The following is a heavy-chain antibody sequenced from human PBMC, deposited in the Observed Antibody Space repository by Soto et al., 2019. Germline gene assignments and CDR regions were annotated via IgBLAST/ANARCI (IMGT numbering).Heavy chain of an antibody. Sequence: SETLSLTCTVSGGSISSSSYYWGWIRQPPGKGLEWIGTIYYSGSTYYNPSLRSRVTISVDTSKNQFSLKLSSVTAADTAVFFCARHTSLYSPFDPWGQGTLVTVSS. D-gene: IGHD2-21*01. CDR2: IYYSGST. J-gene: IGHJ5*02. CDR1: GGSISSSSYY. V-gene: IGHV4-39*01. CDR3: ARHTSLYSPFDP.